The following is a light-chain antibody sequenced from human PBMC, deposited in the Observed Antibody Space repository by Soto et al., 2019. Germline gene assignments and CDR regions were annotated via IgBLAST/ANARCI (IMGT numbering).Light chain of an antibody. V-gene: IGKV3-15*01. Sequence: EIVMTQSPATLSVSPGEGATLSCRASQSARSNLAWYQQKPGQAPRLLIYGASTRATGIPARFSGSGSGTQFTLTISSLQSEDFAVYYCQQYNNWPSITFGQGTRLEIK. CDR1: QSARSN. J-gene: IGKJ5*01. CDR2: GAS. CDR3: QQYNNWPSIT.